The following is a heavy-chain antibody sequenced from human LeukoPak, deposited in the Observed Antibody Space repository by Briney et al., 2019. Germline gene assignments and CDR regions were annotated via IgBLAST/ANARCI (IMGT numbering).Heavy chain of an antibody. CDR2: IIPILGIA. CDR3: VNGYPPVDY. V-gene: IGHV1-69*04. D-gene: IGHD6-13*01. Sequence: SVKVSCKASGGTFSSYAISWVRPAPGQGLEWMGRIIPILGIANYAQKFQGRVTITADKSTSTAYMELSSLRSEDTAVYYCVNGYPPVDYWGQGTLATVSS. J-gene: IGHJ4*02. CDR1: GGTFSSYA.